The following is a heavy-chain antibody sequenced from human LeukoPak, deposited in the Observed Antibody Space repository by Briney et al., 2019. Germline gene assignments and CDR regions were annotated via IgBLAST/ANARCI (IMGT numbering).Heavy chain of an antibody. CDR1: GGTFSSYA. CDR3: ARVPVDSSGYYYGVDY. CDR2: IIPIFGTA. Sequence: SVKVSCKASGGTFSSYAISWVRQAPGQGLEWMGRIIPIFGTANYAQKFQARVTITTDESTSTAYMELSSLRSEDTAVYYCARVPVDSSGYYYGVDYWGQGTLVTVSS. D-gene: IGHD3-22*01. J-gene: IGHJ4*02. V-gene: IGHV1-69*05.